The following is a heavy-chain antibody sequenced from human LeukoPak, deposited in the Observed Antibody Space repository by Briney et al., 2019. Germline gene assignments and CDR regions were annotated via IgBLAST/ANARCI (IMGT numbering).Heavy chain of an antibody. Sequence: PGGCLRLACAAYGFTFSSHGMSWVRQAAGEGLGWDSAIRGSGGSTYYADSVKGRFTISRDNSKNTLYLQMNSLRAEDTAVYYCAKEGYDSSGYYCYFDYWGQGTLVTVSS. CDR2: IRGSGGST. V-gene: IGHV3-23*01. D-gene: IGHD3-22*01. CDR1: GFTFSSHG. CDR3: AKEGYDSSGYYCYFDY. J-gene: IGHJ4*02.